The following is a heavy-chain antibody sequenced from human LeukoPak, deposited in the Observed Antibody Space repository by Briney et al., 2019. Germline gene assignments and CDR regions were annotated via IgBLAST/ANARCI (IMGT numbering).Heavy chain of an antibody. CDR1: GGTFSSYA. Sequence: SVKASCKASGGTFSSYAISWVRQAPGQGLEWMGGIIPIFGTANYAQKFQGRVTITADESTSTAYMELSSLRSEDTAVYYCARVDTYCGGDCYDPTDFDYWGQGTLVTVSS. D-gene: IGHD2-21*01. V-gene: IGHV1-69*13. CDR3: ARVDTYCGGDCYDPTDFDY. CDR2: IIPIFGTA. J-gene: IGHJ4*02.